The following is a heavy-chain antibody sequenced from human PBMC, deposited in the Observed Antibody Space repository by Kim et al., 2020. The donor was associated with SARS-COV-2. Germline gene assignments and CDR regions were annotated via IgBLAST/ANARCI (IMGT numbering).Heavy chain of an antibody. D-gene: IGHD3-22*01. J-gene: IGHJ4*02. Sequence: QTFQGRVTITADESTSTAYMELSSLRSEDTAVYYCARGSHYYDSSGPFDYWGQGTLVTVSS. V-gene: IGHV1-69*01. CDR3: ARGSHYYDSSGPFDY.